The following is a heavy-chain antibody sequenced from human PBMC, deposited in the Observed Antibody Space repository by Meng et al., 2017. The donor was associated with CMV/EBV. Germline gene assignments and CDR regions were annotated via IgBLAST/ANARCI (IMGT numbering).Heavy chain of an antibody. CDR1: GFTFSSYS. Sequence: GESLKISCAASGFTFSSYSMNWVRQAPGKGLEWVSSISSSSSYIYYADSVKGRFTISRDNAKNSPYLQMNSLRAEDTAVYYCARVGRTSQTMIVVVPKGSGAFDIWGQGTMVTVSS. V-gene: IGHV3-21*01. D-gene: IGHD3-22*01. J-gene: IGHJ3*02. CDR2: ISSSSSYI. CDR3: ARVGRTSQTMIVVVPKGSGAFDI.